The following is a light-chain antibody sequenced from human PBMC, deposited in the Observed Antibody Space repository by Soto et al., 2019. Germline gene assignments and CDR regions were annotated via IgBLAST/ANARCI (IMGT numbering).Light chain of an antibody. CDR1: QDIGSW. J-gene: IGKJ5*01. CDR2: GAS. CDR3: QQGGSFPIT. Sequence: DIQMTQSPSSVSASVGDRVTITCRASQDIGSWLAWYQQKPGKAPDLLIYGASSLQSGVPSRFYGSGSGTDFTLTISSLQPEDFATYYCQQGGSFPITFGQGTRLKIK. V-gene: IGKV1-12*01.